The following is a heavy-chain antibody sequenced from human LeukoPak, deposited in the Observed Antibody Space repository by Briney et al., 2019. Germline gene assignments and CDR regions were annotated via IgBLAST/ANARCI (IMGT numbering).Heavy chain of an antibody. V-gene: IGHV3-48*03. Sequence: PGGSLRLSCAASGFDFGAYEMNWVRQAPGKGLEWVAYFAGSDTTKYYADSVRGRFTIPRDNAKKSLYLQMNSLRAEDTALYYCTTLGYHLDSWGQGTLVTVSS. D-gene: IGHD3-22*01. CDR1: GFDFGAYE. CDR3: TTLGYHLDS. J-gene: IGHJ4*02. CDR2: FAGSDTTK.